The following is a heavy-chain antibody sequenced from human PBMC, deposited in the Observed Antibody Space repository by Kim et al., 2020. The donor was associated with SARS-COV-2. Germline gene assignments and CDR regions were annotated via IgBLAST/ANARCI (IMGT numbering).Heavy chain of an antibody. CDR2: ISASGGDT. J-gene: IGHJ4*02. D-gene: IGHD4-4*01. V-gene: IGHV3-23*01. Sequence: GGSLRLSCAASGVTFSSYGLTWVRQAPGKGLEWVAGISASGGDTHYAVSVQGRFTISRDNSRNARNLEMNSLRAEDTALYYCAKVTTKTAPVYDSWGQGT. CDR3: AKVTTKTAPVYDS. CDR1: GVTFSSYG.